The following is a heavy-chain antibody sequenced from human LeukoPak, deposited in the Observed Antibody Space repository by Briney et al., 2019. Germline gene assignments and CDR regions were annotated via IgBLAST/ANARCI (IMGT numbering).Heavy chain of an antibody. CDR1: GFTFSSYA. V-gene: IGHV3-30*04. Sequence: QPGRSLRLSCAASGFTFSSYAMHWVRQAPGKGLEWVAVISYDGSNIYYADSVKGRFTISRDNSKNTLYLQMNSLRGEDTAVYYCARATPSTHGYFEYWGQGTPVTVSS. CDR2: ISYDGSNI. J-gene: IGHJ4*02. CDR3: ARATPSTHGYFEY. D-gene: IGHD2-8*01.